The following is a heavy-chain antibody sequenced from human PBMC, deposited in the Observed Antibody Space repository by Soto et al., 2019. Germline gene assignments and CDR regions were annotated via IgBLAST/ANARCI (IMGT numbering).Heavy chain of an antibody. D-gene: IGHD2-8*02. CDR3: TTWRREKSCTSVSCSGAGAY. CDR1: GFTFNSAW. CDR2: IKSWTDGGRV. V-gene: IGHV3-15*02. Sequence: EVPLVESGGALVKPGESLTLSCAASGFTFNSAWMTWVRQAPGKGLEWVGRIKSWTDGGRVDTAAPVKGRFTISRDDSKNTFYRQMVRLKSEDTAVYYCTTWRREKSCTSVSCSGAGAYWGQGTLVTGSS. J-gene: IGHJ4*02.